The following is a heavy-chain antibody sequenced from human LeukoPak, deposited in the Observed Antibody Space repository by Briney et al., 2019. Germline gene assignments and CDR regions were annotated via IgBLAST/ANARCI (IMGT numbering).Heavy chain of an antibody. CDR3: ARPGDGVEYSSSSGYYYYMDV. V-gene: IGHV1-69*05. D-gene: IGHD6-6*01. Sequence: SVKVSCKASGGTFSSYAISWVRQAPGQGLEWMGGIIPIFGTANYAQKFQGRVTITTDESTSTAYMELSSLRSEDTAVYYCARPGDGVEYSSSSGYYYYMDVWGKGTTVTVSS. J-gene: IGHJ6*03. CDR1: GGTFSSYA. CDR2: IIPIFGTA.